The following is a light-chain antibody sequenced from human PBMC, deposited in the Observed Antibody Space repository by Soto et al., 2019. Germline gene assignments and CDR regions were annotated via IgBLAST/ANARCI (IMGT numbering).Light chain of an antibody. CDR1: QSVSGNF. J-gene: IGKJ1*01. CDR2: GEY. Sequence: EIFWTQSLATMSLSPGSRDTSSRRDSQSVSGNFLAWYQEKPGQDNRIIIYGEYTRATGIKDRFSGSGSGTEFTLTISSLQSEDFAVYYCKQYNNWQWTFGPGTKLDIK. V-gene: IGKV3-15*01. CDR3: KQYNNWQWT.